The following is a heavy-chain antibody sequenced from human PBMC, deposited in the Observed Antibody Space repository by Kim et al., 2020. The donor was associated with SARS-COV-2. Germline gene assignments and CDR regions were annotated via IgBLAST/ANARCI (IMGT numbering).Heavy chain of an antibody. D-gene: IGHD6-13*01. V-gene: IGHV1-3*01. Sequence: ASVKVSCKASGYTFTSYAMHWVRQAPGQRLEWMGWINAGNGNTKYSQKFQGRVTITRDTSASTAYMELSSLRSEDTAVYYCASAREGIAAAGHQEYFDYWGQGTLVTVSS. CDR1: GYTFTSYA. J-gene: IGHJ4*02. CDR3: ASAREGIAAAGHQEYFDY. CDR2: INAGNGNT.